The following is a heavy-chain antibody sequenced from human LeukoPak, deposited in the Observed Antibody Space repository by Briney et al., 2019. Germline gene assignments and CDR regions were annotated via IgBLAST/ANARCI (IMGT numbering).Heavy chain of an antibody. CDR1: GFTFSSYW. D-gene: IGHD2-21*02. J-gene: IGHJ4*02. CDR3: ARAMVTRRRYPDY. Sequence: GRSLRLSCEASGFTFSSYWMHWVRQAPGKGLEWVSRINSDGSSTNYADSVKGRFTISSDNAKNTLYLQMNSLRAEDTAVYYCARAMVTRRRYPDYWGQGTLVTVSS. CDR2: INSDGSST. V-gene: IGHV3-74*01.